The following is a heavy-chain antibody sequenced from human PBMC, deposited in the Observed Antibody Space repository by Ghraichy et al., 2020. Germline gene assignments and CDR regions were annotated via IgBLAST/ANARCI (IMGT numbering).Heavy chain of an antibody. CDR3: VRVRLGYCSSTSCYLFDY. CDR1: GYTFTGYY. D-gene: IGHD2-2*01. Sequence: ASVKVSCKASGYTFTGYYMHWVRQAPGQGLEWMGWINPNSGGTNYAQKFQGRVTMTRDTSISTAYMELSRLRFDDTAVYYCVRVRLGYCSSTSCYLFDYWGQGTLVTVSS. V-gene: IGHV1-2*02. J-gene: IGHJ4*02. CDR2: INPNSGGT.